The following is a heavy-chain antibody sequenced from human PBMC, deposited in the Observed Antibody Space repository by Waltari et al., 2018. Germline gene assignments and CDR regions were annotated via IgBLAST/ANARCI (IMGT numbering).Heavy chain of an antibody. J-gene: IGHJ5*02. CDR1: GGSISRSSYY. Sequence: QLQLQESGPGLMKPSETLSLTCTVSGGSISRSSYYWGWIRQSPGKGLEWIASIYYTGTTYYNPTLEGRVTRSGDTSKNQFSLRLSSVTAADTAVYYCARHWKRNGYRFDPWGQGTLVTVSS. V-gene: IGHV4-39*01. CDR3: ARHWKRNGYRFDP. CDR2: IYYTGTT. D-gene: IGHD5-12*01.